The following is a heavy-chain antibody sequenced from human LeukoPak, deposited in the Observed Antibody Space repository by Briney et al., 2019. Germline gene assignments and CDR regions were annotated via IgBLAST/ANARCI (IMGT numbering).Heavy chain of an antibody. CDR2: VAHSGRA. D-gene: IGHD3-22*01. CDR1: GASISSDVW. Sequence: SETLSLTCAVSGASISSDVWWSWIRQPPEQGLEWIGEVAHSGRANYNPSLKSRVTISIDTSKNQFSLKLNSVTAADTAVYYCATYGPESGGYLFEFWGQGALVTVSS. V-gene: IGHV4-4*02. CDR3: ATYGPESGGYLFEF. J-gene: IGHJ4*02.